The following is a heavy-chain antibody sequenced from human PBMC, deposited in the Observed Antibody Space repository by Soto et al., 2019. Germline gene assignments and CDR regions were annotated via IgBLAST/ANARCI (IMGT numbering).Heavy chain of an antibody. D-gene: IGHD2-15*01. Sequence: SETLSLTCTVSSGSISSYFWGWIRQPPGEGLEWIGYIYYTGSTNYNPSLKSRVTMSVDTSKNQFSLKLSSVTAADTAVYYCAQTTPSIVVVVAATPSVRYFQHWGQGTLVTVSS. CDR1: SGSISSYF. V-gene: IGHV4-59*12. CDR2: IYYTGST. CDR3: AQTTPSIVVVVAATPSVRYFQH. J-gene: IGHJ1*01.